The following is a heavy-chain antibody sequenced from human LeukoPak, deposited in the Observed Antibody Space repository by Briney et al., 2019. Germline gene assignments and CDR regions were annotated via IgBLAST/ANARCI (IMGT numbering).Heavy chain of an antibody. CDR2: IIPIFGTA. V-gene: IGHV1-69*05. D-gene: IGHD5-18*01. Sequence: SVKVSCKASGGTFSSYAISWVRQAPGQGLEWMGGIIPIFGTANCAQKFQGRVTITTDESTSTAYMELSSLRSEDTAVYYCASGYSYGYTYYYYMDVWGKGTTVTVSS. CDR1: GGTFSSYA. CDR3: ASGYSYGYTYYYYMDV. J-gene: IGHJ6*03.